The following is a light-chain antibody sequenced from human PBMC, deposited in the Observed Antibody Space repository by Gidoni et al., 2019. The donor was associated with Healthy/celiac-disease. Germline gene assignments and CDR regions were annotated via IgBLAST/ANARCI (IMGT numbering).Light chain of an antibody. J-gene: IGLJ3*02. V-gene: IGLV2-14*01. Sequence: QSALTQPASVSGSPGQSITISCTGTSSDVGGYNYVSWYQQHPGKAPKLMIYEVSNRPSGVSNRFSGSKSGNPASLPSSGLQAEDEADYSCSSYTVGSRVFGGGTKLTVL. CDR2: EVS. CDR1: SSDVGGYNY. CDR3: SSYTVGSRV.